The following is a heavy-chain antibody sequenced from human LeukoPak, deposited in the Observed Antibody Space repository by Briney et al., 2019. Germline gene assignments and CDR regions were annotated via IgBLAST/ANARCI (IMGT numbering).Heavy chain of an antibody. CDR2: INHSGST. CDR3: ARSPYDYVRGSYRAPPTFYDY. J-gene: IGHJ4*02. Sequence: SETLSLTCAVYGGSFSGHYWSWIRQPPGKGLEWIGEINHSGSTNYNPSLKSRVTISVDTSKNQFSLKLSSVTAADTAVYYCARSPYDYVRGSYRAPPTFYDYWGQGTLVTVSS. CDR1: GGSFSGHY. D-gene: IGHD3-16*02. V-gene: IGHV4-34*01.